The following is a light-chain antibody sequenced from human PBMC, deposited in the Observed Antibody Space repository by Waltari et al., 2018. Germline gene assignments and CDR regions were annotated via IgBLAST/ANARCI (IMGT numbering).Light chain of an antibody. V-gene: IGLV2-23*01. CDR1: SSDVGTSNL. Sequence: QSALTQPASVSGSPGQSITISCTGTSSDVGTSNLVSWYQQHPGKAPKLMIYEGTKRPSAVSNRFSGSKSGNTASLTISGLQAEDEAHYCCCSYAGGRPHVVFGGGTQLTVL. J-gene: IGLJ2*01. CDR2: EGT. CDR3: CSYAGGRPHVV.